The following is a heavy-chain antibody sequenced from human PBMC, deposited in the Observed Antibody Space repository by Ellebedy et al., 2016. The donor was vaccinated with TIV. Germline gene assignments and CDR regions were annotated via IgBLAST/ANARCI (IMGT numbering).Heavy chain of an antibody. CDR3: ARKAHSSGWHPFDY. CDR1: GFTFSRNW. J-gene: IGHJ4*02. D-gene: IGHD6-19*01. V-gene: IGHV3-7*01. Sequence: PGGSLRLSCAASGFTFSRNWISWFRLAPGTGLEWVANIKQDGSEKYYVDSVKGRFTTSRENAKNSVYLQLSSLGAEETAVYYCARKAHSSGWHPFDYWGQGTLVTVSS. CDR2: IKQDGSEK.